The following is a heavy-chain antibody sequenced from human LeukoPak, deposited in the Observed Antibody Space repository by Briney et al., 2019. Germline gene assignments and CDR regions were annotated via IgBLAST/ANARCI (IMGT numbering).Heavy chain of an antibody. Sequence: PGGSLRLSCAASGFTFSSYGMHWVRQAPGKGREWVAFIRYDGSNKYYADSVKGRFTISRDNSKNTLYLQMNSLRAEDTAVYYCARDGRLKIYYYYYYYMDVWGKGTTVTVSS. V-gene: IGHV3-30*02. CDR2: IRYDGSNK. CDR1: GFTFSSYG. D-gene: IGHD6-25*01. J-gene: IGHJ6*03. CDR3: ARDGRLKIYYYYYYYMDV.